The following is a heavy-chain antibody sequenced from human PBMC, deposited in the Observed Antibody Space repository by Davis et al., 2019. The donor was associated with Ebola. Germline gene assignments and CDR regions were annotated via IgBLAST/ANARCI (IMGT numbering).Heavy chain of an antibody. CDR1: GYTFTSYG. D-gene: IGHD3-16*01. V-gene: IGHV1-18*04. J-gene: IGHJ5*02. CDR3: ARGAVPGWFDP. CDR2: ISAYNGNT. Sequence: AASVKVSCKASGYTFTSYGISWVRQAPGQGLEWMGWISAYNGNTNYAQKLQGRVTMTRDTSTSTVYMELSSLRSEDTAVYYCARGAVPGWFDPWGQGTLVTVSS.